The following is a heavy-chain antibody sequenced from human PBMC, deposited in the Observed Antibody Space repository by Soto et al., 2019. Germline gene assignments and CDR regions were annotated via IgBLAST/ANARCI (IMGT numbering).Heavy chain of an antibody. CDR3: ARDGGDCGYRLAYYYYIGMDV. J-gene: IGHJ6*01. CDR2: INIGSGNT. V-gene: IGHV1-3*05. Sequence: QVQLVQSGAEEKKPGASVKVSCKASGYGFSSYAMHWVRQAPGQRLEWMGWINIGSGNTEYSQNFQDRITITRDTSASTVSMELSSLRSEDTAVYYCARDGGDCGYRLAYYYYIGMDVW. CDR1: GYGFSSYA. D-gene: IGHD2-21*02.